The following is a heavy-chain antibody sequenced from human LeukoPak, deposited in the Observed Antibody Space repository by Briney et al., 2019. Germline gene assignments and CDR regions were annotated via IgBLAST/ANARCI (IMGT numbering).Heavy chain of an antibody. V-gene: IGHV1-8*02. CDR2: MNPNSGNA. CDR3: ASSLESGWYENWFDP. D-gene: IGHD6-19*01. J-gene: IGHJ5*02. Sequence: ASVKVSCKASGYTFTGYYMHWVRQAPGQGLEWMGWMNPNSGNAGYAQKFQGRVTMTRNTSISTAYMELSSLRSEDTAVYYCASSLESGWYENWFDPWGQGTLVTVSS. CDR1: GYTFTGYY.